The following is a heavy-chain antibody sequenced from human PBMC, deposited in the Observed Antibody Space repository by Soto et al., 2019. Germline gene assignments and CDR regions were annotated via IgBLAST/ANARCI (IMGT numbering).Heavy chain of an antibody. Sequence: QVQLVQSGAEVKKPGSSVKVSYKASGGTFSSYAISWVRQAPGQGLEWMGGIIPIFGTANYAQKFQGRVTITADKSTSTAYMELSSLRSEDTAVYYCAREECSSTSCYRVFDPWGQGTLVTVSS. CDR3: AREECSSTSCYRVFDP. D-gene: IGHD2-2*01. J-gene: IGHJ5*02. CDR1: GGTFSSYA. CDR2: IIPIFGTA. V-gene: IGHV1-69*06.